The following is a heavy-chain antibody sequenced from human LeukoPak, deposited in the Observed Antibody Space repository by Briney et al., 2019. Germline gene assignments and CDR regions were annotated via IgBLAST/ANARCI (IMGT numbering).Heavy chain of an antibody. CDR3: ARDGFYFDY. Sequence: GSLRLSCAASGFTFSDYYMNWVPQDPGKGLEWVSSISSSSTIYYADSVKGRFTISRGNAKNSLYLQMNSLRAEDTAVYYCARDGFYFDYWGQGTLVTVSS. CDR1: GFTFSDYY. J-gene: IGHJ4*02. CDR2: ISSSSTI. V-gene: IGHV3-69-1*01.